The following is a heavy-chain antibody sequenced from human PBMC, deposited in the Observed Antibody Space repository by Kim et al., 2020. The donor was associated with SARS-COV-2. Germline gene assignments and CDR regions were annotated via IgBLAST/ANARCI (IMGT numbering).Heavy chain of an antibody. Sequence: GGSLRLSCAASGFTFSNAWMSWVRQAPGKGLEWVGRIKTKTTGGTTNYAAPVKGRFTISRDDSKNTLYLQMNSLKTEDTAVYYCTKCDSSGYSLYYYYGMDVWGQGTTVTVSS. J-gene: IGHJ6*02. CDR2: IKTKTTGGTT. CDR1: GFTFSNAW. D-gene: IGHD3-22*01. V-gene: IGHV3-15*01. CDR3: TKCDSSGYSLYYYYGMDV.